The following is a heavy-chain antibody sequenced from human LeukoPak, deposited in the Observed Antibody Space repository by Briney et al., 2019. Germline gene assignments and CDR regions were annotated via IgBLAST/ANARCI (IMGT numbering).Heavy chain of an antibody. CDR2: IRSKSYGGTT. CDR1: GFTFSDYA. D-gene: IGHD1-14*01. Sequence: GGSLRLSCTTSGFTFSDYAMSWVRQTPGKGLEWVGFIRSKSYGGTTEYAASVKGIFTISRDDSKSIAYLQMNSLKTEDTAFYYCTNGLTMNPFDYWGQGTLVTVSS. J-gene: IGHJ4*02. V-gene: IGHV3-49*04. CDR3: TNGLTMNPFDY.